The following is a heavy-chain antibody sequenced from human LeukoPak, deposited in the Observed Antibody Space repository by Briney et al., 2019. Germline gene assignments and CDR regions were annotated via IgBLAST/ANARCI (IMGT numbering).Heavy chain of an antibody. CDR1: GFTFSSYA. CDR3: AKVRWGKEMATIVFDY. D-gene: IGHD5-24*01. V-gene: IGHV3-23*01. CDR2: ISGSGGST. Sequence: PGGSLRLSCAASGFTFSSYAMSWVRQAPGKGLEWVSAISGSGGSTYYADSVKGRFTISRDNSKNTLYLQMNSLRAEDTAVYYCAKVRWGKEMATIVFDYWGQGTLVTVSS. J-gene: IGHJ4*02.